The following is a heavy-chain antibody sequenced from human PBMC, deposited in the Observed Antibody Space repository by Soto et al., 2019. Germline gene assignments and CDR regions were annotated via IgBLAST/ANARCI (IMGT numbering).Heavy chain of an antibody. CDR3: ARTTSGRGRYYFEF. CDR2: MYYSGGN. D-gene: IGHD1-1*01. CDR1: GGSISSGGYY. J-gene: IGHJ4*02. V-gene: IGHV4-31*03. Sequence: TLSLTCTVSGGSISSGGYYWSWIRQHPGKGLEWIGYMYYSGGNYYNPSLRSRITISVDPSKNQFSLKLSSVTAADTAVYYCARTTSGRGRYYFEFWGQGTPVPVSS.